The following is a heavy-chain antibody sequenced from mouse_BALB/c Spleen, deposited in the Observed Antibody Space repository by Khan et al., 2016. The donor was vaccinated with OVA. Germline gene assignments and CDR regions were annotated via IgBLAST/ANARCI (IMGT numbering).Heavy chain of an antibody. CDR2: IWSGGSS. D-gene: IGHD2-14*01. J-gene: IGHJ3*01. CDR3: ARRDYRYALAY. CDR1: DFSLTSYG. Sequence: VQLKQSGPGLVQPSQSLSITCTVSDFSLTSYGVHWVRQSPGKGLEWLGVIWSGGSSDYNAAFISRLSISKDNSKSQVFFKMNSLQPNDTAIYXWARRDYRYALAYWGQGTLVTVSA. V-gene: IGHV2-2*02.